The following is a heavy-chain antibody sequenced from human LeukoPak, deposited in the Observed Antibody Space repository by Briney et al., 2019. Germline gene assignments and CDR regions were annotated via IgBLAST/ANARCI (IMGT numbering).Heavy chain of an antibody. D-gene: IGHD6-13*01. CDR2: INPNSGGT. J-gene: IGHJ5*02. CDR3: ARDEASIIAAADL. Sequence: ASVKVSCKASGYTFTGYYMHRVRQAPGQGLEWMGRINPNSGGTNYAQKFQGRVTMTRDTSISTAYMELSRLRSDDTAVYYCARDEASIIAAADLWGQGTLVTVSS. CDR1: GYTFTGYY. V-gene: IGHV1-2*06.